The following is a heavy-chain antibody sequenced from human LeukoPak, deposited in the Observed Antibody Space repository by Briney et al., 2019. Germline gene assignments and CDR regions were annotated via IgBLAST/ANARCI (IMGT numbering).Heavy chain of an antibody. CDR2: INPNSGGT. CDR3: ARVSYDSSGYYYHDY. CDR1: GYTFTGYY. V-gene: IGHV1-2*02. D-gene: IGHD3-22*01. Sequence: ASVKVSCKASGYTFTGYYMHWVRQAPGQGLEWMGWINPNSGGTNYAQKFQGRVTMTRDTSISTAYMELSRLRSDDTAVYYCARVSYDSSGYYYHDYWGQGTLVTVSS. J-gene: IGHJ4*02.